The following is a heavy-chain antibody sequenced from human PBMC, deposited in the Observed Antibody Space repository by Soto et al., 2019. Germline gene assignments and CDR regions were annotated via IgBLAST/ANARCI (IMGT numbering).Heavy chain of an antibody. D-gene: IGHD3-9*01. CDR2: ISTYNGNT. J-gene: IGHJ2*01. V-gene: IGHV1-18*01. Sequence: QVQLVQSGAEVKKPGASVKVSCKASGYTFTSYGISWVRQAPGQGLEWMGWISTYNGNTNYAQKLQGRVTMTTDTSTSIAYMELRSLRSDDTAVYHCARVDYDILTEYWYFDLWGRGTLVTVSS. CDR3: ARVDYDILTEYWYFDL. CDR1: GYTFTSYG.